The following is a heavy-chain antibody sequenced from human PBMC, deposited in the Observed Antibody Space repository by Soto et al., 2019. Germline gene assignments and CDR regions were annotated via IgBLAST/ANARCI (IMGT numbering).Heavy chain of an antibody. D-gene: IGHD2-15*01. CDR1: GFTFSSYS. CDR3: ARDYPQDIVVVVAAGYAFDI. CDR2: ISSSSSYI. J-gene: IGHJ3*02. V-gene: IGHV3-21*01. Sequence: GGSLRLSCAASGFTFSSYSMNWVRQAPGKGLEWVSSISSSSSYIYYADSVKGRFTISRDNAKNSLYLQMNSLRAEDTAVYYCARDYPQDIVVVVAAGYAFDIWGQGTMVTVSS.